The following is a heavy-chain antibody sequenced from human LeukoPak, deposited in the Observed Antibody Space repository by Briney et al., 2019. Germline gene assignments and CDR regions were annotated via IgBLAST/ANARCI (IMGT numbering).Heavy chain of an antibody. V-gene: IGHV1-69*13. CDR3: ARGLWQDYYYYGMDV. CDR2: IIPIFGTA. J-gene: IGHJ6*02. Sequence: ASVKVSCKASGYTFTGYYMHWVRQAPGQGLEWMGGIIPIFGTANYAQKFQGRVTITADESTSTAYMELSSLRSEDTAVYYCARGLWQDYYYYGMDVWGQGTTVTVSS. CDR1: GYTFTGYY. D-gene: IGHD5-18*01.